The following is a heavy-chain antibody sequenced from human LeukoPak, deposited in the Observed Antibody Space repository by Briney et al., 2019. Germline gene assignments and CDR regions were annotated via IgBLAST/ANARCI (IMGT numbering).Heavy chain of an antibody. V-gene: IGHV3-74*01. J-gene: IGHJ5*02. CDR1: GFSFITYG. CDR3: ARDLGQYYDTSDNWFDP. CDR2: INSDGINT. Sequence: GGSLRLSCAASGFSFITYGMHWVRQAPGKGLVWVSRINSDGINTSYADSVKGRFTISRDNAKNTLNLQMNSLRAEDTAVYYCARDLGQYYDTSDNWFDPWGQGTLVTVSS. D-gene: IGHD3-22*01.